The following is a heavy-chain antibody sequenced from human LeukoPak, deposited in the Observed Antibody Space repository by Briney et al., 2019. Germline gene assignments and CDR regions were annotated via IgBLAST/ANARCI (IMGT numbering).Heavy chain of an antibody. CDR2: IIPIFGTA. V-gene: IGHV1-69*13. J-gene: IGHJ4*02. Sequence: SVKVSCKASGGTFSSYAISWVRQAPGQGLEWMGGIIPIFGTANYAQKFQGRVTITADESTSTAYMELSSLRSEDTAVYYCARGGEMATIYYVFDYWGQGTLVTVSS. CDR1: GGTFSSYA. D-gene: IGHD5-24*01. CDR3: ARGGEMATIYYVFDY.